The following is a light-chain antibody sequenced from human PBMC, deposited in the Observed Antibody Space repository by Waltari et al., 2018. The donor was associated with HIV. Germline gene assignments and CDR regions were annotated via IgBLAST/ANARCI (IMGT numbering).Light chain of an antibody. CDR3: ATWDDSLSVVV. V-gene: IGLV1-47*01. CDR2: RNN. Sequence: QSVLTQPPSASGTPGQRVTISCSGSSSNIGSNYVYWYQQLPGTAPKLLIYRNNRRPAGVPDRFSGSKSGTSASLAISGLRSDDEADYYGATWDDSLSVVVFGGGTKLTVL. CDR1: SSNIGSNY. J-gene: IGLJ2*01.